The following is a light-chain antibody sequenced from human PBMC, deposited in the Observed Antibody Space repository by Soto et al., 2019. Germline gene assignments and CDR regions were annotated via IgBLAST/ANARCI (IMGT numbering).Light chain of an antibody. J-gene: IGKJ1*01. CDR2: KPS. Sequence: DIQMTQSPSTLSAAVGDRVTITCRASQTISTLLAWYQQRPGKAPNLLIYKPSSLESGVPSSFSGSGSGTEFTLTISSLQPDDFATYFCHQYITYPWTFGQVTKVEVK. V-gene: IGKV1-5*03. CDR3: HQYITYPWT. CDR1: QTISTL.